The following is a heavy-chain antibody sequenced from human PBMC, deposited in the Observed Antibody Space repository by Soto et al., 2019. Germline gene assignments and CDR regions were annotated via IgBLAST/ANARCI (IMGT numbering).Heavy chain of an antibody. CDR2: INAGNGRV. V-gene: IGHV1-3*05. J-gene: IGHJ4*02. D-gene: IGHD2-15*01. Sequence: QVQLVQSGAEEKKPGASVKVSCKASGYTFTDYAMQWVRQAPGQRPEWMGWINAGNGRVEYPQKFRGRVTITRDASASTAYMELSSLSYEDTALYYCARGIWTASDTQYYFDYWGQGTLVTVSS. CDR1: GYTFTDYA. CDR3: ARGIWTASDTQYYFDY.